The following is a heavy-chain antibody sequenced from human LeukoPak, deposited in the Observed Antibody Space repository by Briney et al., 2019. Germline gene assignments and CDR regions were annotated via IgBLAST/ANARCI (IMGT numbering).Heavy chain of an antibody. CDR3: ARERESPDGSYPAFDI. Sequence: SETLSLTCTVSGGSISSYYWSWIRQPPGKGLEWIGYIYYSGSTNYNPSLKSRVTISVDTSKNQFSLKLSSVTAADTAVYYCARERESPDGSYPAFDIWGQGTMVTVSS. J-gene: IGHJ3*02. D-gene: IGHD1-26*01. CDR1: GGSISSYY. CDR2: IYYSGST. V-gene: IGHV4-59*12.